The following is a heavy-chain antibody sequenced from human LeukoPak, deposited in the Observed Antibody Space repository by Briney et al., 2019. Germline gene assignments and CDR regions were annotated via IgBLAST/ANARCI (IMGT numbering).Heavy chain of an antibody. CDR1: GGSISSYY. CDR3: ARKPIVNSAWYYFDY. V-gene: IGHV4-4*07. CDR2: IYTSGST. D-gene: IGHD3-22*01. Sequence: SETLSLTCTVSGGSISSYYWTWIRQPAGKGLEWIGRIYTSGSTNYNPSLESRVTMSVDTSKNQFSLKLSSVTAADTAVYYCARKPIVNSAWYYFDYWGQGTLVTVSS. J-gene: IGHJ4*02.